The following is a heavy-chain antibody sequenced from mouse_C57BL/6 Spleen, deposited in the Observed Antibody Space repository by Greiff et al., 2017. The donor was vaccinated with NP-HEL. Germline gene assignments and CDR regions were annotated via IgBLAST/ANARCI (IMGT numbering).Heavy chain of an antibody. Sequence: VHVKQSGPVLVKPGASVKMSCKASGYTFTDYYMNWVKQSHGKSLEWIGVINPYNGGTSYNQKFKGKATLTVDKSSSTAYMELNSLTSEDSAVYYCARERGYAMDYWGQGTSVTVSS. V-gene: IGHV1-19*01. J-gene: IGHJ4*01. CDR2: INPYNGGT. CDR1: GYTFTDYY. CDR3: ARERGYAMDY.